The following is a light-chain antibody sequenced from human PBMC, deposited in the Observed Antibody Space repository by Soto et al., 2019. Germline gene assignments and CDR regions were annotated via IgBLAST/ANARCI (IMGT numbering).Light chain of an antibody. J-gene: IGKJ1*01. CDR2: CAS. CDR3: QQYGSSAWT. CDR1: QTVTSSF. V-gene: IGKV3-20*01. Sequence: EIVLTQSPGTLSLSPGEGATLSCRASQTVTSSFLAWYQQKPGQAPRLLIYCASSRATGIPDRFSGSGSGTDFTLTISRLEPEDFAMYYCQQYGSSAWTFGQGTKVEIK.